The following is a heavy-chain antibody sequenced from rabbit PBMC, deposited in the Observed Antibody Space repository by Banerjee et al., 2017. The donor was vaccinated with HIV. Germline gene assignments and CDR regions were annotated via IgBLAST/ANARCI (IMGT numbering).Heavy chain of an antibody. CDR3: ARGYTGYAAYDNAFNL. J-gene: IGHJ4*01. Sequence: QSLEESGGDLVKPGASLTLTCTASGFSFSSSYYMCWVGQAPGKGLEWIACIYADYGSTDYASWAKGRFTISKTSSTTMTLQLTSLTAADTATYFCARGYTGYAAYDNAFNLWGQGTLVTVS. CDR2: IYADYGST. D-gene: IGHD7-1*01. CDR1: GFSFSSSYY. V-gene: IGHV1S40*01.